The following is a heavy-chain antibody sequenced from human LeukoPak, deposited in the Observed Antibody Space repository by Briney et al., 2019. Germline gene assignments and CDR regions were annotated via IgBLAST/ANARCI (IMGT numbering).Heavy chain of an antibody. J-gene: IGHJ4*02. CDR3: ASGYSSSTTSFPDY. CDR1: GFIFSSYA. CDR2: ISYDRSNK. V-gene: IGHV3-30*09. Sequence: GRSLRLSCAASGFIFSSYAMHWVRQAPGKGLEWVAVISYDRSNKYYADSVKGRFAISRDNSKNTLYLKMNSLRGEDTAVYHCASGYSSSTTSFPDYWGQGPLVTVSS. D-gene: IGHD2-2*03.